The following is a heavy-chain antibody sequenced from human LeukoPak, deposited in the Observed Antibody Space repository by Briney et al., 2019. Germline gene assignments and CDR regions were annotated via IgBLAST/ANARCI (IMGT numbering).Heavy chain of an antibody. Sequence: SGTLSLTCAVSGGSISSSNWWSWVRQPPGKGLEWIGEIYHSGSTNYNPSLKSRVTISVDKSKNQFSLKLSSVTAADTAVYYCATAIAAAGTYYYYGMDVWGKGTTVTVSS. D-gene: IGHD6-13*01. CDR3: ATAIAAAGTYYYYGMDV. J-gene: IGHJ6*04. CDR1: GGSISSSNW. CDR2: IYHSGST. V-gene: IGHV4-4*02.